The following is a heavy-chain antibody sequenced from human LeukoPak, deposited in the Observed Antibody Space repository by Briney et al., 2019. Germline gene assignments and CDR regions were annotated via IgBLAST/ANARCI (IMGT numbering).Heavy chain of an antibody. Sequence: GGSLRLSCAASGFTFSSYGMSWVRQAPGKGLEWVSAISGSGGSTYYADSVKGRFTISRDNSKNSLYLQMNSLRAEDTAVYYCARDLEERITIFGVVTAYYYYYMDVWGKGTTVTVSS. CDR1: GFTFSSYG. J-gene: IGHJ6*03. D-gene: IGHD3-3*01. CDR2: ISGSGGST. V-gene: IGHV3-23*01. CDR3: ARDLEERITIFGVVTAYYYYYMDV.